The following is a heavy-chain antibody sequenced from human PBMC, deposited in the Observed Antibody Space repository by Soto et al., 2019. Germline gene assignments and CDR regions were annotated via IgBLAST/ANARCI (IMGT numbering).Heavy chain of an antibody. J-gene: IGHJ4*02. D-gene: IGHD3-10*01. V-gene: IGHV4-59*01. CDR2: IYYSGST. Sequence: SETLSLTCTVSGGSISSYYWSWIRQPPGKGLEWIGYIYYSGSTNYNPSLKSRVTISVDTSKNQFSLKLSSVTAADTAVYYCARDSLTGGVDYWGQGTLVTVSS. CDR3: ARDSLTGGVDY. CDR1: GGSISSYY.